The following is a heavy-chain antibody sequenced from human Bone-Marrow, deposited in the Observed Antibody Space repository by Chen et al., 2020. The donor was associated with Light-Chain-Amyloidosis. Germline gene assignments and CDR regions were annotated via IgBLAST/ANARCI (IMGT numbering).Heavy chain of an antibody. V-gene: IGHV3-23*04. Sequence: EVQLVESGGGLVQPGGSLRLSCATSGFNFSSFGMSWVRQAPGKGLEWVSTVSGSTVRTYYAGGVKGRFLISRDNSQRHLYLQMNRLRAGDTAVYFCTRKGGYFDFWGQGSLVTVSS. CDR3: TRKGGYFDF. J-gene: IGHJ4*02. CDR1: GFNFSSFG. D-gene: IGHD3-10*01. CDR2: VSGSTVRT.